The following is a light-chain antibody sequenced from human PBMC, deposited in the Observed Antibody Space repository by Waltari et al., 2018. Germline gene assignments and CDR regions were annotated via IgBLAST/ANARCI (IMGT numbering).Light chain of an antibody. CDR1: QTVLYSSDNNNY. CDR3: QQYYDTPRT. J-gene: IGKJ1*01. CDR2: WAS. V-gene: IGKV4-1*01. Sequence: DIVMTQSPDSLAVSLGERATINCKSSQTVLYSSDNNNYLAWYQQQLGQPPKLLIYWASTRASGLPDRFSGSGSGTDFTLTISSLQAEDVAVYYCQQYYDTPRTFGQGTRVEIK.